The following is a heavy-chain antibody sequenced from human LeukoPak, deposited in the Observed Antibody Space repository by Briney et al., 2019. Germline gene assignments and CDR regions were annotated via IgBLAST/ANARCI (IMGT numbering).Heavy chain of an antibody. D-gene: IGHD5-12*01. V-gene: IGHV4-38-2*02. CDR2: ISHSGTT. Sequence: SETLSLTCTVSGYSISSAYYWGWIRQPPGKGLEWIGSISHSGTTYNSPSLKSRVTISLATSKNQFSLRLSSVPAADTAVYYCARGTSTIVATFSYWGQGTLITVSS. CDR3: ARGTSTIVATFSY. J-gene: IGHJ4*02. CDR1: GYSISSAYY.